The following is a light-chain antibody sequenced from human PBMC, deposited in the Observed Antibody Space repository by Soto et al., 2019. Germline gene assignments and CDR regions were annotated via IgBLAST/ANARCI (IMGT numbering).Light chain of an antibody. J-gene: IGKJ3*01. V-gene: IGKV1-39*01. CDR1: QNIRRC. CDR2: SSS. Sequence: DIQMTQSPASLSASVGDSVSITCRASQNIRRCLNWYQQKPGKAPRLLIVSSSALQSGVPSRFSGSGSGTDFTLTISSLQPEDFATSYCQQRFTTPLFTFGPGTKVDFK. CDR3: QQRFTTPLFT.